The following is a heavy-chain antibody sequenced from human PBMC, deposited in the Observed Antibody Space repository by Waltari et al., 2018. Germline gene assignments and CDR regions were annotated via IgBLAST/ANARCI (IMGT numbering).Heavy chain of an antibody. V-gene: IGHV3-48*04. D-gene: IGHD1-26*01. CDR1: GFTFSSYS. J-gene: IGHJ4*02. CDR3: AREPFQWELPGYFDY. CDR2: ISSSSSTI. Sequence: EVQLVESGGGLVQPGGSLRLSCAASGFTFSSYSMNWVRQAPGKGLEWVSYISSSSSTIYYADSVKGRFTISRDNAKNSLYLQMNSLRAEDTAVYYCAREPFQWELPGYFDYWGQGTLVTVSS.